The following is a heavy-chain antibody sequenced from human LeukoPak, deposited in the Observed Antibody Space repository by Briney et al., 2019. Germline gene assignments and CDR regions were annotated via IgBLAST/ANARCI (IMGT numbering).Heavy chain of an antibody. Sequence: GSLRLSCAGSGFTFSTYGMSWIRQPPGKGLEWIGEINHSGSTNYNPSLKSRVTISVDTSKNQFSLKLSSVTAADTAVYYCAITSYGSAVWGQGTLVTVSS. V-gene: IGHV4-34*08. D-gene: IGHD3-10*01. CDR3: AITSYGSAV. CDR1: GFTFSTYG. CDR2: INHSGST. J-gene: IGHJ4*02.